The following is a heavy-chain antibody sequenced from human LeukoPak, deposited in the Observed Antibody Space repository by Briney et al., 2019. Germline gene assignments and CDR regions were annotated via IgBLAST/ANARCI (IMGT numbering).Heavy chain of an antibody. D-gene: IGHD3-16*01. CDR3: ARDWGYYYYYGMDV. CDR2: ISSSSSYI. J-gene: IGHJ6*02. CDR1: GFTFSSYS. Sequence: GGSLRLSCAASGFTFSSYSMNWVRQAPGKGLEWVSSISSSSSYIYYVDSVKGRFSISRDNAKNSLYLQMNSLRAEDTAVYYCARDWGYYYYYGMDVWGQGTTVTVSS. V-gene: IGHV3-21*01.